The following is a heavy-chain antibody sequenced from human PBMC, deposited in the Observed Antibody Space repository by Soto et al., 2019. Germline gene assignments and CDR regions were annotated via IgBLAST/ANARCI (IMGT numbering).Heavy chain of an antibody. CDR3: AGMYHYDSSGYYDY. J-gene: IGHJ4*02. V-gene: IGHV1-46*01. CDR2: INPSGGRT. D-gene: IGHD3-22*01. Sequence: GAVKDSCKACGKSFTTYYRHWVGQAGGQGLEWMGIINPSGGRTTYAQKFQGRVTMTRDTSKSTLNMELRSLTSEDTDVYYCAGMYHYDSSGYYDYWGQGTLVTLSS. CDR1: GKSFTTYY.